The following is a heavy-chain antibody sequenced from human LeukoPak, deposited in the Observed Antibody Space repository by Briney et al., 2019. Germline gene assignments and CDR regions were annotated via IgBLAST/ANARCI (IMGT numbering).Heavy chain of an antibody. CDR2: IYYSGST. Sequence: SETLSLPCTVSGGSISSSSYYWGWIRPPPGKGLEWIGIIYYSGSTYYNPSLKRGVTISVDTSKNQFSLKLSSVTAADTAVYYCARDEPDSSSFDYWGQGTLVTVSS. V-gene: IGHV4-39*07. CDR3: ARDEPDSSSFDY. J-gene: IGHJ4*02. D-gene: IGHD6-6*01. CDR1: GGSISSSSYY.